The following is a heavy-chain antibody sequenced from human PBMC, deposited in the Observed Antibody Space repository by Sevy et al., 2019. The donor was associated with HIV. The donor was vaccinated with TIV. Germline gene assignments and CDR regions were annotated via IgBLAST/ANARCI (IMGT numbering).Heavy chain of an antibody. Sequence: SETLSLTCTVSGGSISSSSYFWGWIRQPPGKGLELIGSIYYSGRTSYNPSLKSRVTISVDTSKNQFSLRLSSVTAADTAVYYCARQIYGDYGDGFDYWGQGTLVTVSS. CDR3: ARQIYGDYGDGFDY. CDR1: GGSISSSSYF. D-gene: IGHD4-17*01. CDR2: IYYSGRT. J-gene: IGHJ4*02. V-gene: IGHV4-39*01.